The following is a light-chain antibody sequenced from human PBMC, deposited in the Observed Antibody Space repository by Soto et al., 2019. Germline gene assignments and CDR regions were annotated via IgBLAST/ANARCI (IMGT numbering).Light chain of an antibody. Sequence: EFVLTQSPGTLSLSPGERATLSCRASQSVSSNYLAWYLQKPGQAPRLLIYGASTRATGIADRFSGSGSGTDFTLSISRLEPEDFAVYYCHQYGSSPQTFGQGTKVEIK. CDR3: HQYGSSPQT. CDR1: QSVSSNY. CDR2: GAS. V-gene: IGKV3-20*01. J-gene: IGKJ1*01.